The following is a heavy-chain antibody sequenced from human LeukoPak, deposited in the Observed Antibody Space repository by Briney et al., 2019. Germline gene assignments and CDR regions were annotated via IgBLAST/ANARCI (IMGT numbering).Heavy chain of an antibody. CDR3: VKGGSTAMRASYFDY. J-gene: IGHJ4*02. D-gene: IGHD2-2*01. CDR2: ISSNGGST. CDR1: GFTFSSYA. V-gene: IGHV3-64D*06. Sequence: GGSLRLSCSASGFTFSSYAMHWVRQAPGKGLEYGSAISSNGGSTYYADSVKGRFTISRDNSKNTLYLQMSSLRAEDTAVYYCVKGGSTAMRASYFDYWGQGTLVTVSS.